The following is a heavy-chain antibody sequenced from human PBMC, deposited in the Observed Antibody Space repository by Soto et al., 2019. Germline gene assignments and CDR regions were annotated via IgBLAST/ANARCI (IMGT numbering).Heavy chain of an antibody. CDR2: IIPIFGTA. J-gene: IGHJ6*02. CDR1: GGTFSSYA. V-gene: IGHV1-69*01. Sequence: QVQLVQSGAEVKKPGSSVKVSCKASGGTFSSYAISWVRQAPGQGLEWMGGIIPIFGTANYAQKFQGRVTITAEEATSIAYMELSSLRSDDTAVYYWARAMVRGVHYYYYGMDVWGQGTTVTVSS. CDR3: ARAMVRGVHYYYYGMDV. D-gene: IGHD3-10*01.